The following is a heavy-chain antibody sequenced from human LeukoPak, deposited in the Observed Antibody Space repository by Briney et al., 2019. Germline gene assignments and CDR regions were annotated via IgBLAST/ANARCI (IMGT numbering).Heavy chain of an antibody. Sequence: KPSETLSLTCAVYGGSFSGYYWSWIRQPPGKGLEWIGEINHSGSTNYNPSLKSRVTISVDTSKTQFSLKLSSVTAADTAVYYCARVGYDTDAFDIWGQGTMVTVSS. CDR2: INHSGST. CDR1: GGSFSGYY. J-gene: IGHJ3*02. D-gene: IGHD3-9*01. V-gene: IGHV4-34*01. CDR3: ARVGYDTDAFDI.